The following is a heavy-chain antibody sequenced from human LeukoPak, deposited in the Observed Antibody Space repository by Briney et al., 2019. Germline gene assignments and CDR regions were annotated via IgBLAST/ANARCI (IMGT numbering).Heavy chain of an antibody. Sequence: SETLSLTCTVSGGSIGNYYWTWIRQPPGKGLEWIGFIYYTGSTNYNPSLKSRVTISVDTSKNQFSLKLSSVTAADTAVYYCARDQYARFDPWGQGTLVTVSS. CDR1: GGSIGNYY. CDR2: IYYTGST. J-gene: IGHJ5*02. V-gene: IGHV4-59*01. CDR3: ARDQYARFDP.